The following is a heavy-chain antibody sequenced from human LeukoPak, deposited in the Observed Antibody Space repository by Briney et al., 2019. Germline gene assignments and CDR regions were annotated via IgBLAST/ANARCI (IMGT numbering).Heavy chain of an antibody. CDR3: ARGTPSDFDI. CDR1: GGSFSGYY. D-gene: IGHD2-21*02. V-gene: IGHV4-34*01. CDR2: INHSGST. J-gene: IGHJ3*02. Sequence: SETLSLTCAVYGGSFSGYYWSWIRQPPGKGLEWIGEINHSGSTNYNPSLKSRVTISVDTSKNQFSLKLSSVTAADTAVYYCARGTPSDFDIWGQGTMVTVSS.